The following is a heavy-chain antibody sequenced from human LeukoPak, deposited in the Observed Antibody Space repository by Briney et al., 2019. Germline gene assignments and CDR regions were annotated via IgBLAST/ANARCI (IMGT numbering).Heavy chain of an antibody. CDR2: IYTTGTT. CDR1: EFPVTSSF. V-gene: IGHV3-53*01. J-gene: IGHJ4*02. Sequence: GGSRRLSCAVAEFPVTSSFMSCVRQAPGKGLEWVSLIYTTGTTFYADSVRGRFTISRDKSKNTLFLQMNTLRAEDTAIYYCARGRNDFFEYWGQGTLVTVSS. CDR3: ARGRNDFFEY.